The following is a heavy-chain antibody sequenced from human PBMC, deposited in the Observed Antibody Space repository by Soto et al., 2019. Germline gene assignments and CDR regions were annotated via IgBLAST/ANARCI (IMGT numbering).Heavy chain of an antibody. CDR1: GGSISPYY. D-gene: IGHD3-22*01. V-gene: IGHV4-59*01. CDR2: IYYSGST. Sequence: SETLSLTCTVSGGSISPYYWSWIRQPPGKGLEWIGFIYYSGSTNYNPSLKSRVTISVDTSQNQFSLMLTSVTAADTAVYYCARPRSSGYAGEFDYWGQGTRVTVS. J-gene: IGHJ4*02. CDR3: ARPRSSGYAGEFDY.